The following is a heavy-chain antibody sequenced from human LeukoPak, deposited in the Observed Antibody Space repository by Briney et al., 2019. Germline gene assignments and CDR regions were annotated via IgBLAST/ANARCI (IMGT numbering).Heavy chain of an antibody. CDR2: ISTYNGNT. Sequence: ASVKVSCKASGYTFSNYGVSWVRLAPGQGLEWMGWISTYNGNTHYAHKLQGRFTLTTDTSTSTAYMELRSLTSDDTGVYYCARPNSGTYREAFDFWGQGTLVTVSS. V-gene: IGHV1-18*01. CDR1: GYTFSNYG. CDR3: ARPNSGTYREAFDF. J-gene: IGHJ3*01. D-gene: IGHD1-26*01.